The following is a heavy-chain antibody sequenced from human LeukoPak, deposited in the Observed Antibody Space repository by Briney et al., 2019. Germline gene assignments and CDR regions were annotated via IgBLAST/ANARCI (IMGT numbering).Heavy chain of an antibody. J-gene: IGHJ4*02. CDR3: AKAEALVRPGFDY. Sequence: GGSLRLSCAASGFTFSNYAMNWVRQAPGKGLEWVSTISGSGITTYYAASVKGRFTISRDNSKNTLYLQMNSLRADDMAVYYCAKAEALVRPGFDYWGQGTLVTVSS. CDR1: GFTFSNYA. D-gene: IGHD6-6*01. CDR2: ISGSGITT. V-gene: IGHV3-23*01.